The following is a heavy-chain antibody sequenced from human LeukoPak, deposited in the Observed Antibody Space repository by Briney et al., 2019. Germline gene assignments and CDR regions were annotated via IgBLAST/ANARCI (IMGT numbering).Heavy chain of an antibody. J-gene: IGHJ4*02. CDR3: ARVGAWDLQRVFDY. Sequence: AGSLRLSCAASGFRFGDYWMTWARHVPGKGLEWVANIKQDGAEKHYAESVEGRFIISRDNAKNSLYLEMDSLKVEDTAVYYCARVGAWDLQRVFDYWGQGALVTVSS. CDR1: GFRFGDYW. D-gene: IGHD1-26*01. CDR2: IKQDGAEK. V-gene: IGHV3-7*01.